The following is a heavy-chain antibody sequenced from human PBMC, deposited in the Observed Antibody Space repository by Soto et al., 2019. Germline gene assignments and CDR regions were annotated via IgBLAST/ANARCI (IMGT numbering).Heavy chain of an antibody. CDR1: GYPFTSNR. CDR2: ISPHNGNA. CDR3: TREGGGGQWVRWFDP. D-gene: IGHD6-19*01. Sequence: QVHLVQSGPEVKKTGASVKVSCKTSGYPFTSNRLSWVRRAPGQGLEWMGWISPHNGNAKYAQKFQERVPLTADNSPDQGYLELGGLRSDDTAVYFCTREGGGGQWVRWFDPWGQGTLVRVSS. V-gene: IGHV1-18*01. J-gene: IGHJ5*02.